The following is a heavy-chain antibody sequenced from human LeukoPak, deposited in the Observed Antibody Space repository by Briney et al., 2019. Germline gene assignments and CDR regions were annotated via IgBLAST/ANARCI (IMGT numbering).Heavy chain of an antibody. J-gene: IGHJ4*02. CDR3: ARGRSLGI. V-gene: IGHV4-34*01. CDR1: GGSFSGYY. CDR2: INQIGNT. Sequence: SETLSLTCYLYGGSFSGYYWSWIRQSPGKGLEWIGEINQIGNTNYIPSLKSRLTISIDTSNNQFSLNLTSVTAADTGVYYCARGRSLGIWGQGTLVTVSS. D-gene: IGHD1-14*01.